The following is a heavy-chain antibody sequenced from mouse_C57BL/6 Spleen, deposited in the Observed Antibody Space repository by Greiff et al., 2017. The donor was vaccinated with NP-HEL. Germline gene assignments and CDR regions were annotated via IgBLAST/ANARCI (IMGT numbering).Heavy chain of an antibody. CDR3: ARSPLSYYYAMDY. D-gene: IGHD6-1*01. V-gene: IGHV1-55*01. CDR2: IYPGSGST. J-gene: IGHJ4*01. CDR1: GYTFTSYW. Sequence: VKLQQPGAELVKPGASVKMSCKASGYTFTSYWITWVKQRPGQGLEWIGDIYPGSGSTNYNEKFKSKATLTVDTSSSTAYMQLSSLTSEDSAVYYCARSPLSYYYAMDYWGQGTSVTVSS.